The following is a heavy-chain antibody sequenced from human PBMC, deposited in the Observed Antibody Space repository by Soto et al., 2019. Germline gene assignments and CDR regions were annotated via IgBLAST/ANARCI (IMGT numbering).Heavy chain of an antibody. D-gene: IGHD6-13*01. CDR2: INHSGST. Sequence: SETLSLTCAVYGGSFSGYYWSWIRHPPVKGLEWIGEINHSGSTNYNPSLKSRVTISVDTSKNQFSLKLSSVTAADTAVYYCARGRSRSSSWYRRYYYYGMDVWGQGTTMTVYS. J-gene: IGHJ6*02. CDR1: GGSFSGYY. V-gene: IGHV4-34*01. CDR3: ARGRSRSSSWYRRYYYYGMDV.